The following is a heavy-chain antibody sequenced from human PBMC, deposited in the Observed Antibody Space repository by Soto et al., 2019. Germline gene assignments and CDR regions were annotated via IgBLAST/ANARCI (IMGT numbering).Heavy chain of an antibody. CDR3: ARDLRGHYGP. Sequence: VGSLRLSCEGSGFNFRNFNMIWVRQAPGKGLEWVSSVSGSSSYIYYADSVKGRFTVSRDNANNLVFLQMNGLRPEDTAMYYCARDLRGHYGPWGQGTMVTVSS. D-gene: IGHD4-17*01. CDR1: GFNFRNFN. CDR2: VSGSSSYI. J-gene: IGHJ3*01. V-gene: IGHV3-21*06.